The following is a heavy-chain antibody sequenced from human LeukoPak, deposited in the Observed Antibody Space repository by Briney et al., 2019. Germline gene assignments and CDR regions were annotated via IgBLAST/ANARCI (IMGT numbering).Heavy chain of an antibody. CDR3: AKVGDYGDPTRGFDY. CDR1: GFTFSSYS. V-gene: IGHV3-21*01. Sequence: GGSLRLSRAASGFTFSSYSMNWIRQAPGKGLEWVSSISSSTSYIYYADSVKGRFTISRDNSKNTLYLQMNSLRAEDTAVYYCAKVGDYGDPTRGFDYWGQGTLVTVSS. CDR2: ISSSTSYI. J-gene: IGHJ4*02. D-gene: IGHD4-17*01.